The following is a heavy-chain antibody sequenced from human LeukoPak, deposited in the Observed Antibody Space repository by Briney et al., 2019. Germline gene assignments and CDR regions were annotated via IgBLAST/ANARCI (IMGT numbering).Heavy chain of an antibody. CDR1: GFTFSSYA. D-gene: IGHD2-2*01. CDR3: ASTVVPAAIAFDY. CDR2: ISSSSSYI. V-gene: IGHV3-21*01. Sequence: VGSLRLSCAASGFTFSSYAMNWVRQAPGKGLEWVSSISSSSSYIYYADSVKGRFTISRDNAKNSLYLQMNSLRAEDTAVYYCASTVVPAAIAFDYWGQGTLVTVSS. J-gene: IGHJ4*02.